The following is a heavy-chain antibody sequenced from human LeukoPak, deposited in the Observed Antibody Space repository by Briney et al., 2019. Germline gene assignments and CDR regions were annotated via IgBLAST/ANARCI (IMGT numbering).Heavy chain of an antibody. J-gene: IGHJ4*02. Sequence: PGGSLRLSCAASGFTFSSYWMHWVRQAPGKGLVWVSRINTDGSSTSYADSVKGRFTISRDNAKNSLYLQMNSLRAEDTAVYYCAPVKYSSSWYFEYWGQGTLVTVSS. CDR2: INTDGSST. CDR1: GFTFSSYW. CDR3: APVKYSSSWYFEY. D-gene: IGHD6-13*01. V-gene: IGHV3-74*01.